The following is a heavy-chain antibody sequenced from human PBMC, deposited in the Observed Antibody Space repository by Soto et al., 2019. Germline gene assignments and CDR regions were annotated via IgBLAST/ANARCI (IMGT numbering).Heavy chain of an antibody. D-gene: IGHD4-4*01. CDR3: AKEVRHDYNLACFAH. CDR2: ITGSGDST. J-gene: IGHJ4*02. Sequence: GGSLRLSCAASGFTFKSYAVSWVRQAPGKGLEWVSVITGSGDSTYYADSVKGRFTISRDNSKNTLYLQMNSLRAEDTAVYYCAKEVRHDYNLACFAHWGQGTLVTVSS. CDR1: GFTFKSYA. V-gene: IGHV3-23*01.